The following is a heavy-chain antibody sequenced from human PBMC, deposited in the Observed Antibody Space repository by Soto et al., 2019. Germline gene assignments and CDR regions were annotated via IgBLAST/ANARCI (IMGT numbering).Heavy chain of an antibody. CDR1: GFRFSGYG. CDR3: AKGVWGGDFYYYYGMDV. Sequence: PGGSLRLSCAVSGFRFSGYGMHWVRQAPGKGLEWLAAISGDGSKKYFGDSVKGRFTISRDNSKNTLYLQMNSLRAEDTAVYYCAKGVWGGDFYYYYGMDVWGQGTTVTVSS. D-gene: IGHD2-21*01. J-gene: IGHJ6*02. CDR2: ISGDGSKK. V-gene: IGHV3-30*18.